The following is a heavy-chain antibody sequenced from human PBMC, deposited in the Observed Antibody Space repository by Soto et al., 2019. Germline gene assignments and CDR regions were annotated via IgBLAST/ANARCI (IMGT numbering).Heavy chain of an antibody. D-gene: IGHD5-18*01. J-gene: IGHJ2*01. CDR1: GYSFTSHW. CDR2: IDPSDSYT. V-gene: IGHV5-10-1*01. Sequence: EVQLVQSGAEVKKPGESLRISCKGSGYSFTSHWISWVRQMPGKGLEWMGRIDPSDSYTSYSPSFQGHVAMSADRSIRTVYLQWSSLKASDTAMYYCARGDTALSYWYFDLWGRGTLVTVSS. CDR3: ARGDTALSYWYFDL.